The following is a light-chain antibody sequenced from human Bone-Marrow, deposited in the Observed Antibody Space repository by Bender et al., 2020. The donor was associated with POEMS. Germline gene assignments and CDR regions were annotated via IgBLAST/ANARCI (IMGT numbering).Light chain of an antibody. Sequence: QSALAQPASVSGSPGQSITISCTATTRDVGDYNQVSWYQQLPGKAPKVIIYDVNNRPSGVSNRFSGSKSGNTASLTISGLQAEDEADYYCSSDTRRKTVLFGGGTKLTVL. CDR1: TRDVGDYNQ. CDR2: DVN. CDR3: SSDTRRKTVL. J-gene: IGLJ2*01. V-gene: IGLV2-14*03.